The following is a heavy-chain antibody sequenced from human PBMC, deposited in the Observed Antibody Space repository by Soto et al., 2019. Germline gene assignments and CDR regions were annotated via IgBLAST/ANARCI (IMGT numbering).Heavy chain of an antibody. CDR3: GRPYRANWCCLDY. Sequence: RASVKVSCKASGYTFASDGMHWVRQAPGQRLEWMGWINAGNGNRKYSQKFQGRVTISIDNAKYTVYLDMKGLGAEDTAVYYCGRPYRANWCCLDYWDQGTLVTVSS. V-gene: IGHV1-3*01. CDR2: INAGNGNR. J-gene: IGHJ4*02. D-gene: IGHD2-8*02. CDR1: GYTFASDG.